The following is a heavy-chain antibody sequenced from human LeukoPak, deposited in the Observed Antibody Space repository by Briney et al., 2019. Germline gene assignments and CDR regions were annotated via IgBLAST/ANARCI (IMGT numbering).Heavy chain of an antibody. J-gene: IGHJ3*02. CDR3: ARQSLAVAGKLSAFDI. V-gene: IGHV3-7*01. CDR2: IKKDGSEK. D-gene: IGHD6-19*01. Sequence: GGSLRLTCAASGFTFSSYWKSWVRQAPGKGLEWVANIKKDGSEKYFVDSVKGRFTISRDNAKNSLYLQMKSLRAEDTAVYYCARQSLAVAGKLSAFDIWGQGTMVTVSS. CDR1: GFTFSSYW.